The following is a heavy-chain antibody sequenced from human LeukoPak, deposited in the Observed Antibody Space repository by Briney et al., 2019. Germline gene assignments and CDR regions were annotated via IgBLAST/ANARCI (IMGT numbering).Heavy chain of an antibody. CDR2: ISAYNGKT. CDR1: GYTFTSYG. Sequence: ASVKVSCKASGYTFTSYGISWVRRAPGQGLEWMGWISAYNGKTNYAQKLQGRVTMTTDTSTSTAYIELRSLRSDDTAVYYCAREDCSSTSCRSHYYYGMDVWGQGTTVTVSS. CDR3: AREDCSSTSCRSHYYYGMDV. J-gene: IGHJ6*01. V-gene: IGHV1-18*01. D-gene: IGHD2-2*01.